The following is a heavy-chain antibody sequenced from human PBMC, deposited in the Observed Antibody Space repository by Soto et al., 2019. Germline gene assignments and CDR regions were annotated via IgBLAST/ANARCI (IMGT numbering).Heavy chain of an antibody. Sequence: SETLSLTCAVSGYSISSSNWWGWIRQPPGKGLEWIGYIYYSGSTYYNPSLKSRVTMSVDTSKNQFSLKLSSVTAVDTAVYYCARSQGSNWFDPWGQGTLVTVCS. V-gene: IGHV4-28*01. CDR2: IYYSGST. CDR3: ARSQGSNWFDP. J-gene: IGHJ5*02. CDR1: GYSISSSNW.